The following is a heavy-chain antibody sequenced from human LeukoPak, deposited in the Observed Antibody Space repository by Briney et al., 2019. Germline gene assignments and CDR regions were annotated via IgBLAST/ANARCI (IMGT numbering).Heavy chain of an antibody. CDR3: GRESRIVGTTSVWYYFDY. CDR1: GGSISTYY. J-gene: IGHJ4*02. Sequence: SETLSLTCTVSGGSISTYYWSWIRQPPGKGLEWIGFIYHTGSVHYNPSLKRRVTISVATSKNHFSLNLRSVTAADTAVYFCGRESRIVGTTSVWYYFDYWGQGTLVTVSS. V-gene: IGHV4-30-4*01. CDR2: IYHTGSV. D-gene: IGHD1-26*01.